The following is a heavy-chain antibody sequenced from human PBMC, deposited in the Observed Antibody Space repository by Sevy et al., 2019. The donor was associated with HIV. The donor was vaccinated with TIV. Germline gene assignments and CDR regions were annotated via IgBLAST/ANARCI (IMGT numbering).Heavy chain of an antibody. CDR3: ARGAVTTVTRLDYFDY. Sequence: AAVKVSCKASGYTFTSYDINWVRQATRQGLEWMGWMNPNSGNTGYAQKFQGRVTMTRNTSISTAYMELSRLRSEDTAVYYCARGAVTTVTRLDYFDYWGQGTLVTVSS. CDR2: MNPNSGNT. D-gene: IGHD4-17*01. J-gene: IGHJ4*02. V-gene: IGHV1-8*01. CDR1: GYTFTSYD.